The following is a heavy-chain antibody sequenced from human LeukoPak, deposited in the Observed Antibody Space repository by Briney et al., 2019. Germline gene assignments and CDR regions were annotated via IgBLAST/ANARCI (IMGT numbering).Heavy chain of an antibody. CDR3: ARGGYSSSWYRAVYYYYMDV. D-gene: IGHD6-13*01. J-gene: IGHJ6*03. CDR1: GYTFTSYD. CDR2: MNPNSGNT. Sequence: GASVKVSCKASGYTFTSYDINWVRQATGQGLEWMGWMNPNSGNTGYAQKFQGRVTMTRNTSISTAYMELSSLRSEDTAVYYCARGGYSSSWYRAVYYYYMDVRGQGTTVTVSS. V-gene: IGHV1-8*01.